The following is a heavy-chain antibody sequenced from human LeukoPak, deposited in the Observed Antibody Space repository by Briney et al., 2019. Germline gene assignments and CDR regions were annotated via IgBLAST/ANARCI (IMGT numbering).Heavy chain of an antibody. CDR1: GFTFSDYY. V-gene: IGHV3-11*01. Sequence: GGSLRLSCVASGFTFSDYYMNWIRQAPGKGLEWVSYITTSGSTIYYIDSVKGRFTISRDNAKNSLYLQMNSLRAEDTAVYYCARSNSYGYVRTMDVWGQGTTVTVYS. J-gene: IGHJ6*02. CDR3: ARSNSYGYVRTMDV. D-gene: IGHD5-18*01. CDR2: ITTSGSTI.